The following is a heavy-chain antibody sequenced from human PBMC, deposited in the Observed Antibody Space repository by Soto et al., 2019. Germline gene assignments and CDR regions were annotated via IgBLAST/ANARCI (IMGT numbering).Heavy chain of an antibody. CDR3: ATPARRPDYYYYGMDV. V-gene: IGHV1-46*01. Sequence: AASVKVSCKASGYTFTSYYMHWVRQAPGQGLEWMGIINPSGGSTSYAQKFQGRVTMTRDTSTSTVYMELSSLRSEDTAVYYCATPARRPDYYYYGMDVWGQGTTVTVSS. D-gene: IGHD6-6*01. J-gene: IGHJ6*02. CDR1: GYTFTSYY. CDR2: INPSGGST.